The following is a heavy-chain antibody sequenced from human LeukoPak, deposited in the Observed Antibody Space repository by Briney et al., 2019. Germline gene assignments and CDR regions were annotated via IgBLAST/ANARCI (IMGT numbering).Heavy chain of an antibody. V-gene: IGHV3-30-3*01. CDR1: GFTFSSYA. D-gene: IGHD6-19*01. J-gene: IGHJ4*02. CDR2: ISYDGSNK. Sequence: GGSLRLSCAASGFTFSSYAMHWVRQAPGKGLEWVAVISYDGSNKYYADSVKGRFTISRDNSKNTLYLQMNSLRAEDTAVYYCARDLLPYSSGWSAGNFDYCGQGTLVTVSS. CDR3: ARDLLPYSSGWSAGNFDY.